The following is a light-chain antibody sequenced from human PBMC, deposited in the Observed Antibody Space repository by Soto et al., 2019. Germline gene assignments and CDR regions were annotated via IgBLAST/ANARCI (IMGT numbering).Light chain of an antibody. CDR2: AAS. J-gene: IGKJ3*01. CDR3: QNYNGAPPFT. Sequence: IQMTQSPASLSASVGDRVTMTCRASQGVSRYSAWYQQKPGEVPRLLIYAASTLQSGVPSRFSGSGSGTDFTLTISSLQPEDVATYYCQNYNGAPPFTFGPGTKVDIK. CDR1: QGVSRY. V-gene: IGKV1-27*01.